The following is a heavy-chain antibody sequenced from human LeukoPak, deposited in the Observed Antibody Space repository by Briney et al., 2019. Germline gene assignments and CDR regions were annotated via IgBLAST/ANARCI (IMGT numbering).Heavy chain of an antibody. CDR3: ARSLSGYPNWFDP. CDR1: GFTLSSYW. Sequence: QPGGSLRLSCAASGFTLSSYWMSCVRQAPGKGLEWVANIKQDGSDKYYVDSVKGRFTISRDNAKNSLYLQMNSLRAEDTAVYYCARSLSGYPNWFDPWGQGTLVTVSS. V-gene: IGHV3-7*01. J-gene: IGHJ5*02. CDR2: IKQDGSDK. D-gene: IGHD3-16*02.